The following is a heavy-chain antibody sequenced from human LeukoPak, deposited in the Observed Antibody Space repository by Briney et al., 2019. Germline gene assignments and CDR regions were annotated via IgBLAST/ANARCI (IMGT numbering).Heavy chain of an antibody. Sequence: PGGSLRLSCVASGLAFSSYNMHWVRQAPGKGLEWVALISYDANNKYYADSVKGRFTISRDNSKDTLYLQMNSLRAEDTAVYYCARGSTPYYYAYWGQGTLVTVSS. D-gene: IGHD3-22*01. CDR3: ARGSTPYYYAY. V-gene: IGHV3-30-3*01. CDR2: ISYDANNK. CDR1: GLAFSSYN. J-gene: IGHJ4*02.